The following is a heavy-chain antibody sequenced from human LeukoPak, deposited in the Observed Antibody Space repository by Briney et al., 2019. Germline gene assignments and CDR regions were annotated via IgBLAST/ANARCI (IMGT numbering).Heavy chain of an antibody. CDR1: GYTFTSYD. V-gene: IGHV1-69*04. J-gene: IGHJ4*02. D-gene: IGHD3-22*01. CDR3: ASSYYDSSGYYN. CDR2: IIPILGIA. Sequence: SVKVSCKASGYTFTSYDINWVRQAPGQGLEWMGRIIPILGIANYAQKFQGRVTITADKSTSTAYMELSSLRSEDTAVYYCASSYYDSSGYYNWGQGTLVTVSS.